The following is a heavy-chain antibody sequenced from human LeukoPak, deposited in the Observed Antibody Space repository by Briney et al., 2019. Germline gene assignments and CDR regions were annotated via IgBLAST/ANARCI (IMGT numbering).Heavy chain of an antibody. Sequence: SETLSLTCTVSGGSISDNYWSWIRQPPGKGLEWIGYAYYSGHTNYNSSLKSRVTMSLDTSKSQFSLRLSSVTAADTAVYFCARHPFATPFDYWGPGTLVTASS. V-gene: IGHV4-59*08. D-gene: IGHD2-15*01. J-gene: IGHJ4*02. CDR2: AYYSGHT. CDR1: GGSISDNY. CDR3: ARHPFATPFDY.